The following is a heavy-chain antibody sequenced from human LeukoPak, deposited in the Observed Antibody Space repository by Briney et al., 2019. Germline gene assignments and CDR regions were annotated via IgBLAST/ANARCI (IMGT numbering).Heavy chain of an antibody. D-gene: IGHD3-22*01. CDR3: ARRHYYDSSGYYYY. J-gene: IGHJ4*02. Sequence: PSETLSLTRTVSGGSISSSSYYWGWIRQPPGKGLEWIGSIYYSGSTYYNPSLKSRVTISVDTSKNQFSLKLSSVTAADTAVYYCARRHYYDSSGYYYYWGQGTLVTVSS. CDR1: GGSISSSSYY. V-gene: IGHV4-39*01. CDR2: IYYSGST.